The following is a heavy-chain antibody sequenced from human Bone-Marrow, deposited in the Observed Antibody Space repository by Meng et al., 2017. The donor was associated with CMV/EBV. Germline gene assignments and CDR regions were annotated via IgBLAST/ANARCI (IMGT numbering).Heavy chain of an antibody. CDR3: ARGGGYSYGYSSGFDP. D-gene: IGHD5-18*01. J-gene: IGHJ5*02. Sequence: SVKVSCKASGYTFTGYYMHWVRQAPGQGLEWMGWINPNSGGTNYAQKFQGRVTMTRDTSISTAYMELSRLRSDDTAVYYCARGGGYSYGYSSGFDPWGQGTLVTGSS. CDR2: INPNSGGT. V-gene: IGHV1-2*02. CDR1: GYTFTGYY.